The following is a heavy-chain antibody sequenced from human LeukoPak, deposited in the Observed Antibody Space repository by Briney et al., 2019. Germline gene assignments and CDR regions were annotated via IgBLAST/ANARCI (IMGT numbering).Heavy chain of an antibody. CDR2: ISGSSRYT. CDR1: GFTFSDYY. D-gene: IGHD3/OR15-3a*01. CDR3: ARGKDSPGY. V-gene: IGHV3-11*06. Sequence: PGGSLRLSCAASGFTFSDYYMSWIRQAPGKGLEWVAYISGSSRYTDYADSVKDRFTISRDNAKKSLYLQMSSLRAEDTAVYYCARGKDSPGYWGQGTLVTVSS. J-gene: IGHJ4*02.